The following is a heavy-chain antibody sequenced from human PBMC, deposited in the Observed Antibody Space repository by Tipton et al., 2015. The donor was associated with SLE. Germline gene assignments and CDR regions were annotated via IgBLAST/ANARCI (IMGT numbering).Heavy chain of an antibody. Sequence: TLSLTCAVYGGSFSGYYWSWIRQPPGKGLEWIGEINHSGSTNYNPSLKSRVTISVDTSKNQFSLKLSSVTAADTAVYYCASHSRTAGGAFDIWGQGTMVTVSS. V-gene: IGHV4-34*01. D-gene: IGHD3-16*01. CDR2: INHSGST. J-gene: IGHJ3*02. CDR3: ASHSRTAGGAFDI. CDR1: GGSFSGYY.